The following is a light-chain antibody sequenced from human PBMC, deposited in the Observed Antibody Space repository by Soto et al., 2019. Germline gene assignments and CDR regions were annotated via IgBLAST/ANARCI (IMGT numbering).Light chain of an antibody. CDR2: DAS. CDR3: QQFNNYPQT. CDR1: QAIRIA. J-gene: IGKJ2*01. Sequence: AIQLTQSPSSLSASVGDRVTITCRASQAIRIALAWYQQKPGKAPKLLIYDASSLESGVPSRFSGSGSGTDFTLTISSLQPEDFATYYCQQFNNYPQTFGQGTKLEIK. V-gene: IGKV1D-13*01.